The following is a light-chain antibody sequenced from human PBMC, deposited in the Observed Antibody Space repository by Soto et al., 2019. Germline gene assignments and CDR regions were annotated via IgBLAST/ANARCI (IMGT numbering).Light chain of an antibody. CDR2: LNSDGTQ. CDR3: QTWGTAPV. V-gene: IGLV4-69*01. J-gene: IGLJ2*01. Sequence: QPVLTQSPSASASLGASVKLTCILSNDGHHSFAIAWHQQKPSKGPRYLMKLNSDGTQRKGAGIPDRFSGSRSGAESYLTISSLQSDDEADYFCQTWGTAPVFGGGTKLTVL. CDR1: NDGHHSFA.